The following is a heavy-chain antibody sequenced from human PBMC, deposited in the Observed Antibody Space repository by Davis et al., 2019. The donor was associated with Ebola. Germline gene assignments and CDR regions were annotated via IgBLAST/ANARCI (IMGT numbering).Heavy chain of an antibody. V-gene: IGHV1-69*13. CDR3: ASTAAAGTHYYFDY. CDR2: IIPVFGIP. CDR1: GGTFSSYA. D-gene: IGHD6-13*01. J-gene: IGHJ4*02. Sequence: SVKVSCKASGGTFSSYAISWVRQAPGQGLDWMGGIIPVFGIPKYAQKFQGRVTITADESTSTAYMELSSLRSEDTAVYFCASTAAAGTHYYFDYWGQGTLVTVSS.